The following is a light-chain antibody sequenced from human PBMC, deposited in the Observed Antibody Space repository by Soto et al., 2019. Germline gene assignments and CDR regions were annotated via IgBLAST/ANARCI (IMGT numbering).Light chain of an antibody. CDR3: QQYHSYPPT. J-gene: IGKJ4*01. CDR1: QGISSY. CDR2: AAS. V-gene: IGKV1-8*01. Sequence: AIRMTQSPSSLSASTGDRATITCRASQGISSYLAWYQQKPGKAPKLLIYAASTLQSGVPSRFSGSGSGTDFTLTISCLQSEDFATYYCQQYHSYPPTFGGGTKVDIK.